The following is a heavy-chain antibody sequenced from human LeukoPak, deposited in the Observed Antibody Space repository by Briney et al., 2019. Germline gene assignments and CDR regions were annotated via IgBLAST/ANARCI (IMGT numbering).Heavy chain of an antibody. CDR1: GYSISSGYY. CDR3: ARVSTGYSSGWRYYYYYMDV. CDR2: IYYSGST. V-gene: IGHV4-61*01. Sequence: SETLSLTCTVSGYSISSGYYWGWIRQPPGKGLEWIGYIYYSGSTNYNPSLKSRVTISVDTSKNQFSLKLSSVTAADTAVYYCARVSTGYSSGWRYYYYYMDVWGKGTTVTVSS. D-gene: IGHD6-19*01. J-gene: IGHJ6*03.